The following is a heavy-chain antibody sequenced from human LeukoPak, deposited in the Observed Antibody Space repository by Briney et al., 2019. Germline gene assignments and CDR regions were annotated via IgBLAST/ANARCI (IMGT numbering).Heavy chain of an antibody. CDR3: AMGATSWSGYSFPKIFQH. CDR1: GFTFSNYA. CDR2: ISGSSSSI. Sequence: GGSLRLSCAASGFTFSNYAVNWIRQAPGKGLKWVSVISGSSSSIYYTDSVKGRFTISRDNSKNTLYLQMNSLRAEDTAVYYCAMGATSWSGYSFPKIFQHWGRGTLVTVSS. D-gene: IGHD3-3*01. V-gene: IGHV3-23*01. J-gene: IGHJ1*01.